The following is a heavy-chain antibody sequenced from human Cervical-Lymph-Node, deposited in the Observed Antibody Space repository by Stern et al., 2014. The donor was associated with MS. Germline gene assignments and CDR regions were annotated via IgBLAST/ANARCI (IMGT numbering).Heavy chain of an antibody. D-gene: IGHD2-2*02. CDR1: GYTFANYW. J-gene: IGHJ3*02. CDR2: FYPVDFDP. CDR3: AAILTPDAFDI. Sequence: VQLVQSGAEVKKPGESLKISCKGSGYTFANYWLGWMRQVPGKGLEWMAIFYPVDFDPRSSPSFRGQSTMPADNSITAAYLQWDSLKASDAAIYYCAAILTPDAFDIWGRGTMVTVSS. V-gene: IGHV5-51*01.